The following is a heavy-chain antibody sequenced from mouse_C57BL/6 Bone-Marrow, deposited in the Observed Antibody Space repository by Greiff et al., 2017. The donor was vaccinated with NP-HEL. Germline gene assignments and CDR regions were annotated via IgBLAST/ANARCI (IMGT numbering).Heavy chain of an antibody. CDR1: GFTFNNSW. Sequence: VQLQQSVAELVRPGASVKLSCKASGFTFNNSWMHWVKQRPEQGLEWIGEIDPADGYTKYTPKFQGKATITADTSSNTAYLQLSSLTSEDTATYYCARSIYDGNQRFAYWGQGTLVTVSA. J-gene: IGHJ3*01. CDR2: IDPADGYT. V-gene: IGHV14-3*01. D-gene: IGHD2-1*01. CDR3: ARSIYDGNQRFAY.